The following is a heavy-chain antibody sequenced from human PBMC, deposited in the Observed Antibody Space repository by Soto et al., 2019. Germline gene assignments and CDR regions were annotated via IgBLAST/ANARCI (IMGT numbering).Heavy chain of an antibody. V-gene: IGHV3-30*18. J-gene: IGHJ4*02. D-gene: IGHD6-13*01. CDR2: ISYDGSNK. CDR1: GFTFSSYG. CDR3: AKGGGIAEAGTQEYFDY. Sequence: QVQLVASGGGVVQPGRSLRLSCATSGFTFSSYGMHWVRQAPGKGLEWVAVISYDGSNKYYADSVKGRFTISRDNYKNTLYLQMNNLRAEDTAVYYCAKGGGIAEAGTQEYFDYWGQGAMVTVSS.